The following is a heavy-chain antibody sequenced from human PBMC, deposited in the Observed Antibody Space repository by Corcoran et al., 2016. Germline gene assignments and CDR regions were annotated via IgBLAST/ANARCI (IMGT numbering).Heavy chain of an antibody. CDR1: GYTFTSYY. CDR2: INPSAGTT. V-gene: IGHV1-46*01. J-gene: IGHJ4*02. Sequence: QVQLVQSGAEVKKPGASVKVSCKASGYTFTSYYMHWVRQVPGQGPEWMGIINPSAGTTTYAQKFQGRVTLTRDTSTSPFHMELSSLRSEDTALYYCARKYCSGGSCTGSVDYWGQGTLVTVSS. CDR3: ARKYCSGGSCTGSVDY. D-gene: IGHD2-15*01.